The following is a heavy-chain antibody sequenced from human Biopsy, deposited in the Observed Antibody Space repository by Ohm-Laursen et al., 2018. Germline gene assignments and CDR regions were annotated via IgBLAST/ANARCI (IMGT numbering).Heavy chain of an antibody. CDR1: GESMGTYY. Sequence: GTLSLTCTVSGESMGTYYWGWIRQPPGKVMEWIASIYYSGTTHKNPSLKSRVTISVDTSQGLLSLDLSSVTAADTAVYYCAGVRGGFLEWFDYWGQGTLVTVSS. J-gene: IGHJ5*01. CDR2: IYYSGTT. D-gene: IGHD3-3*01. V-gene: IGHV4-59*01. CDR3: AGVRGGFLEWFDY.